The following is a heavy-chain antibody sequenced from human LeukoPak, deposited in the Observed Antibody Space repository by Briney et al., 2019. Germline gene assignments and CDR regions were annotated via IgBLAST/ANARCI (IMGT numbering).Heavy chain of an antibody. D-gene: IGHD3-3*01. J-gene: IGHJ4*02. CDR1: GGTFSSYA. Sequence: SVKVSCKASGGTFSSYAISWVRQAPGQGLEWMGGIIPIFGTANYAQKFQGRVTITTDESTSTAYMELSSLRSEDTAVYYCASPGPHDFRILTNYYFDYWGQGTLVTVSS. CDR3: ASPGPHDFRILTNYYFDY. CDR2: IIPIFGTA. V-gene: IGHV1-69*05.